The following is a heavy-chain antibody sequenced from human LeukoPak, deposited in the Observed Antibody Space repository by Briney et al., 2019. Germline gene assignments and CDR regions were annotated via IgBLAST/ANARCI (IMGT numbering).Heavy chain of an antibody. J-gene: IGHJ4*02. CDR3: ARQSGTYWGLDY. Sequence: HRASVKVSCKASGYTFTGYYMHWVRQAPGRGLEWLGWMNVKTGATSSAQKFPGRFTMTRDTSIGTASMEFSSLTSDDTAVYYCARQSGTYWGLDYWGQGTLVTVSS. V-gene: IGHV1-2*02. D-gene: IGHD1-26*01. CDR2: MNVKTGAT. CDR1: GYTFTGYY.